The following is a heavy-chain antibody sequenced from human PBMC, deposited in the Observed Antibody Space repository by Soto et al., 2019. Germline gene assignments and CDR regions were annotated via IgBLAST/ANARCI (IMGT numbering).Heavy chain of an antibody. CDR1: GFIFSDYA. CDR3: ARDAGAWD. CDR2: IWYDGSQK. D-gene: IGHD3-10*01. Sequence: QVKLVESGGGVVQPGTSLRLSCAASGFIFSDYAMHWARQAPGKGLEWVAVIWYDGSQKYYGDFVKGRFTISRDSPNNMLYLQMNALRADDTAIYYCARDAGAWDWGQGTLVTVSS. J-gene: IGHJ4*02. V-gene: IGHV3-33*01.